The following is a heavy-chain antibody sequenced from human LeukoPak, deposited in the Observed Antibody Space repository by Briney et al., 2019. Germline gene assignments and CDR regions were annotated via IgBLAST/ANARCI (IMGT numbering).Heavy chain of an antibody. Sequence: PGGSLRLSCAASGFTFSNFWMCWVRQAPGRGLECVANIKQDGSEKNYVDSVKGRFTISRDNAENSLSLQMNSLRAEDTAIYFCARDGRYGAGTSDYWGQGALVTVSS. CDR1: GFTFSNFW. CDR3: ARDGRYGAGTSDY. D-gene: IGHD3-10*01. CDR2: IKQDGSEK. J-gene: IGHJ4*02. V-gene: IGHV3-7*01.